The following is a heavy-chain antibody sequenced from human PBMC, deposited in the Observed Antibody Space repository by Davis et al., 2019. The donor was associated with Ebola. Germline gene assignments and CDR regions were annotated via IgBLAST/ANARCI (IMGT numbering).Heavy chain of an antibody. CDR3: ARRGSYDHFDY. CDR1: GGTFSSYA. D-gene: IGHD1-26*01. Sequence: SVKVSCKASGGTFSSYAISWVRQAPGQGLEWMGGIIPVSDTANYAQKFQGRVTIIADESMSTAYMELSSLRSEDTAVYYCARRGSYDHFDYWGQGTLVTVSS. J-gene: IGHJ4*02. CDR2: IIPVSDTA. V-gene: IGHV1-69*13.